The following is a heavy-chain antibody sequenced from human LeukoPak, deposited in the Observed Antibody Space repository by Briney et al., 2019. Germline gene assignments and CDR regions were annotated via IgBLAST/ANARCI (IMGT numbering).Heavy chain of an antibody. Sequence: GGSLRLSCAASGFTFSSYAMSWVRQAPGKGLGWVSAISGSGGSTYYADSVKGRFTISRDNSKNTLYLQVNNLRAEDTAVYYCAKWKMGGYCSSNSCYGDFDYWGQGTLVTVSS. V-gene: IGHV3-23*01. CDR3: AKWKMGGYCSSNSCYGDFDY. J-gene: IGHJ4*02. CDR2: ISGSGGST. CDR1: GFTFSSYA. D-gene: IGHD2-2*01.